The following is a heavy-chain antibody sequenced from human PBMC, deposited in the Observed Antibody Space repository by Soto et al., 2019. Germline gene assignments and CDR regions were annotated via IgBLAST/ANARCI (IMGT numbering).Heavy chain of an antibody. J-gene: IGHJ6*02. Sequence: SETLSLTCTGSGGSIRSYYWRWIRHPPGKGVEWIGYIYYSGSTNYNPSLKSRVTISVDTSNNQFSLTLTSVTAADTAVYYCARRFYFDSSGFDRGGQDFWGRGTTVPGSS. CDR2: IYYSGST. D-gene: IGHD3-22*01. CDR3: ARRFYFDSSGFDRGGQDF. V-gene: IGHV4-59*08. CDR1: GGSIRSYY.